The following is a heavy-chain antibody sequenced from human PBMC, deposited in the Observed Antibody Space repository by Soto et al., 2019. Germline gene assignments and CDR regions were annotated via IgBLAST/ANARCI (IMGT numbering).Heavy chain of an antibody. CDR2: ISSSSSYI. Sequence: EVQLVEFGGGLVKPGGSLRLSCAASGFTFSSYSMNWVRQAPGKGLEWGSSISSSSSYIYYADSVKGRFTISRDNAKNSLYLQMNSLRAEDTAVYYCAREVSKYSGYDFDYWGQGTLVTVSS. CDR3: AREVSKYSGYDFDY. CDR1: GFTFSSYS. D-gene: IGHD5-12*01. J-gene: IGHJ4*02. V-gene: IGHV3-21*01.